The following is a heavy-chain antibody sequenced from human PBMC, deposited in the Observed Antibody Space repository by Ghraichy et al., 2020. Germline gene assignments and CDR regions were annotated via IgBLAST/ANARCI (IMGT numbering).Heavy chain of an antibody. Sequence: LSLTCAASGFSVSTYWMHWVRQAPGKGLMWVSRINSEGTSTSYADFVKGRFTISRDNAKNSLYLRMHSLRVEDTGVYFCAREGEAAAGFYTFDYWGQGTLVTVSS. CDR1: GFSVSTYW. CDR2: INSEGTST. CDR3: AREGEAAAGFYTFDY. V-gene: IGHV3-74*01. J-gene: IGHJ4*02. D-gene: IGHD6-25*01.